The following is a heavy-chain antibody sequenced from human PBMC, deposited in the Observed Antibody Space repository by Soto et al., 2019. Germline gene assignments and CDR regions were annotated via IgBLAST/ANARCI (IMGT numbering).Heavy chain of an antibody. J-gene: IGHJ5*02. CDR3: ARYVVVPMSNLFDP. Sequence: ASVKVSCKASGGTFSSYAISWVRQAPGQGLEWMGGIIPIFGTANYAQKFQGRVTITADESTSTAYMELSSLRSEDTAVYYCARYVVVPMSNLFDPWGQGTLVTVSS. D-gene: IGHD2-2*01. CDR2: IIPIFGTA. CDR1: GGTFSSYA. V-gene: IGHV1-69*13.